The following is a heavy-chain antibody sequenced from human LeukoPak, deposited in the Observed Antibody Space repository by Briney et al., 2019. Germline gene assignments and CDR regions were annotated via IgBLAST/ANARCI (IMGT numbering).Heavy chain of an antibody. D-gene: IGHD1-26*01. V-gene: IGHV5-51*01. Sequence: GESLKISCKISGYIFTTYWIGLVRQMPGKGLEWMGIIYPGDSDTRYSPSFQGQVTFSVDKSISAAYLQWSSLNVSDTAIYYCARTQLVGAPDYWGQGTLVTVSS. CDR1: GYIFTTYW. J-gene: IGHJ4*02. CDR3: ARTQLVGAPDY. CDR2: IYPGDSDT.